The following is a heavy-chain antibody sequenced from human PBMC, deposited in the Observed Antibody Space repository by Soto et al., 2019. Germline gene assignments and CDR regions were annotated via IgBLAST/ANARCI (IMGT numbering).Heavy chain of an antibody. J-gene: IGHJ6*02. Sequence: GGSLRLSCAASGFTFSSYAMCWVRQAPGKGLEWVSAISGSGGSTYYADSVKGRFTISRDNSKNTLYLQMNSLRAEDTAVYYCAKDSPIVGATIYYYYGKDVWGQGTTVTVSS. D-gene: IGHD1-26*01. CDR1: GFTFSSYA. CDR3: AKDSPIVGATIYYYYGKDV. CDR2: ISGSGGST. V-gene: IGHV3-23*01.